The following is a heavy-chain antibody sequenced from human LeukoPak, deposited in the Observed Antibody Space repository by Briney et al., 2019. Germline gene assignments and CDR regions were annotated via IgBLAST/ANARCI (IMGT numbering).Heavy chain of an antibody. CDR3: VITAGRAGATDH. Sequence: PGGSLRLSCAASRLTFGDFGDYYMSWIRQTPGKGLEWLSYISNSGDTTYYADSVKGRFTISRDNAKKSLFLQMDGLRVEDTAVYYCVITAGRAGATDHWGQGALVTVSS. CDR2: ISNSGDTT. V-gene: IGHV3-11*04. J-gene: IGHJ5*02. D-gene: IGHD1-14*01. CDR1: RLTFGDFGDYY.